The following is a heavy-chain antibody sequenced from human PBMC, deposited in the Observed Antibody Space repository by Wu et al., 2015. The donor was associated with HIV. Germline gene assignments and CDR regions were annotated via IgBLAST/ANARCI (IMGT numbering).Heavy chain of an antibody. V-gene: IGHV1-69*12. Sequence: QVQLVQSGAEVKKPGSSVKVSCKSSGGTFSISWVRQAPGQGLEWMGWIISAFDTTKYAQNFQARVTFTADESTNTAYMELSSLRFEDTAMYYCAREGEDGSGYYAYLQHWGQGTLVTVSS. J-gene: IGHJ1*01. CDR3: AREGEDGSGYYAYLQH. D-gene: IGHD3-22*01. CDR1: GGTFS. CDR2: IISAFDTT.